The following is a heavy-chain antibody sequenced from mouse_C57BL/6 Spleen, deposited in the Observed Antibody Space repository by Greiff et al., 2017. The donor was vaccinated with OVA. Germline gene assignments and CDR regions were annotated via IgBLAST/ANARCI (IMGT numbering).Heavy chain of an antibody. J-gene: IGHJ4*01. CDR1: GYTFTEYT. D-gene: IGHD2-4*01. CDR3: ARHRWGDYDDYAMDY. CDR2: FYPGSGSI. Sequence: VKLQESGAELVKPGASVKLSCKASGYTFTEYTIHWVKQRPGQGLEWIGWFYPGSGSIKYNEKFKDKATLTADKSSSTVYMELSRLTSEDSAVYFCARHRWGDYDDYAMDYWGQGTSVTVSS. V-gene: IGHV1-62-2*01.